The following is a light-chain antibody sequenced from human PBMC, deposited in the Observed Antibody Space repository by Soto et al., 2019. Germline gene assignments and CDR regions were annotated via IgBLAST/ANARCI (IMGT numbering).Light chain of an antibody. CDR2: GAS. Sequence: EIVVTQSPGTLSLSPGERSTLSCRAIQTLNRTHLAWYQQKPGQPPSLLIHGASSRATDIPDRISGSGSGTDFTLTISTSEPEDFALYYCQQYGSSRTFGQGTKVDIK. V-gene: IGKV3-20*01. CDR3: QQYGSSRT. CDR1: QTLNRTH. J-gene: IGKJ1*01.